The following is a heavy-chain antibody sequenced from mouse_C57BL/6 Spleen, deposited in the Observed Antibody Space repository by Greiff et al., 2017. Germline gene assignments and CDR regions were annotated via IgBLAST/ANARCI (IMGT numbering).Heavy chain of an antibody. CDR3: ASYDGYSYAMDY. J-gene: IGHJ4*01. D-gene: IGHD2-3*01. Sequence: EVKLVESEGGLVQPGSSMKLSCTASGFTFSDYYMAWVRQVPEKGLEWVANINYDGSSTYYLDSLKSRFIISRDNTKNILYLQMSSLKSEDTATYYCASYDGYSYAMDYWGQGTSVTVSS. CDR1: GFTFSDYY. V-gene: IGHV5-16*01. CDR2: INYDGSST.